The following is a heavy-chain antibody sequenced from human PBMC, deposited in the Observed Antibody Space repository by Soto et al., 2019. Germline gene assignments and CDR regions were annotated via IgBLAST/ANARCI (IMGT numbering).Heavy chain of an antibody. V-gene: IGHV1-3*01. CDR2: SAGGNGNT. CDR3: AWESDHYQDFFEH. Sequence: QVQLVQSGAEVKRPGASVKVSCKASGDSFRSFDVHWVRQAPGQGLEWMGRSAGGNGNTRYSEKFQDRLAISRDTRANTVYMELSGLRSEDTAVYYCAWESDHYQDFFEHWGQGALVIGSS. J-gene: IGHJ4*02. D-gene: IGHD1-26*01. CDR1: GDSFRSFD.